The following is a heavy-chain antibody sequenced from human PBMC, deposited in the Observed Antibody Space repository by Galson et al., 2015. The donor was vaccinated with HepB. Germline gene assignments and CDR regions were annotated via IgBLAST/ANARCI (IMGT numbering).Heavy chain of an antibody. J-gene: IGHJ4*02. CDR1: GFSFTSYA. Sequence: SLRLSCAASGFSFTSYAMTWVRQAPGKGLEWVSGITSSGGNSYYTDSVKGRFTVSRDNSKNTLLLQLNSLRAEDTAMYFCAKDGSMVGNNPYHFHDWGQGTLVTVSS. CDR2: ITSSGGNS. D-gene: IGHD2/OR15-2a*01. CDR3: AKDGSMVGNNPYHFHD. V-gene: IGHV3-23*01.